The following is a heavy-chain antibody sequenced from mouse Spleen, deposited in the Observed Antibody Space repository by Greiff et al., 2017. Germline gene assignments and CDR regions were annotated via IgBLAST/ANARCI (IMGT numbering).Heavy chain of an antibody. Sequence: EVKLMESGPGLVKPSQSLSLTCSVTGYSITSGYYWNWIRQFPGNKLEWMGYISYDGSNNYNPSLKNRISITRDTSKNQFFLKLNSVTTEDTATYYCARGNRYDDAYWGQGTLVTVSA. CDR3: ARGNRYDDAY. V-gene: IGHV3-6*02. D-gene: IGHD2-14*01. J-gene: IGHJ3*01. CDR2: ISYDGSN. CDR1: GYSITSGYY.